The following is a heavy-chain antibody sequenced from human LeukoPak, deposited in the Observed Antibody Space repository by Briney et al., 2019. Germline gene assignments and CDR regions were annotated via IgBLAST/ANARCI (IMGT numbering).Heavy chain of an antibody. Sequence: GGSLRLSCAASGFTFSSYWMHWVRQAPGKGVVWVSRINTDGSSTSYADSVKGRFTISRDNAKNTLYLQMNSLRAEDTAVYYCAREGDIVVVPADYYMDVWGKGTTVTVSS. D-gene: IGHD2-2*01. V-gene: IGHV3-74*01. CDR2: INTDGSST. J-gene: IGHJ6*03. CDR1: GFTFSSYW. CDR3: AREGDIVVVPADYYMDV.